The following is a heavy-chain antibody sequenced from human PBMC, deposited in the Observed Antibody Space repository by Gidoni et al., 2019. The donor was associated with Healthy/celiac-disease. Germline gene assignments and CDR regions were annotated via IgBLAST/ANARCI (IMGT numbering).Heavy chain of an antibody. V-gene: IGHV3-23*01. CDR3: AKGYGGSGSHYYYMDV. D-gene: IGHD3-10*01. CDR1: GFTFSSYA. Sequence: EVQLLESGGGLVQPGGSLSLSCAASGFTFSSYAMSWVRQAPGKGLEWVSAISGSGGSTYYADSVKGRFTISRDNSKNTLYLQMNSLRAEDTAVYYCAKGYGGSGSHYYYMDVWGKGTTVTVSS. J-gene: IGHJ6*03. CDR2: ISGSGGST.